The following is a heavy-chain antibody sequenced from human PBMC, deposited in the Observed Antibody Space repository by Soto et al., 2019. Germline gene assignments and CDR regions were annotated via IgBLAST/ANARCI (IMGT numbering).Heavy chain of an antibody. D-gene: IGHD2-15*01. Sequence: PGGSLRLSCAASGFTFSGSAMHWVRQASGKGLEWVGRIRSKANSYATAYAASVKGRFTISRDDSKNTAYLQMNSLKTEDTAVYYCTRQVDCSGGSCYWVWFHYWCQGTLVTVSS. J-gene: IGHJ4*02. CDR2: IRSKANSYAT. V-gene: IGHV3-73*01. CDR1: GFTFSGSA. CDR3: TRQVDCSGGSCYWVWFHY.